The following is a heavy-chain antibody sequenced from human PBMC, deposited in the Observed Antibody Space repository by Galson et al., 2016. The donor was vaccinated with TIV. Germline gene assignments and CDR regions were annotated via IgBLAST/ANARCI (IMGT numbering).Heavy chain of an antibody. CDR1: GGSISSYF. D-gene: IGHD6-19*01. J-gene: IGHJ4*02. CDR2: IYSSGTT. CDR3: ARKGWGTSAEMHFIYD. Sequence: SETLSLTCSVSGGSISSYFWTWIRQPPGEGLEWIGYIYSSGTTSYNPSLKSRVTLSLDTSKSQLSLSLKSVTAAETAVYYCARKGWGTSAEMHFIYDWGRGTLVTVSP. V-gene: IGHV4-59*01.